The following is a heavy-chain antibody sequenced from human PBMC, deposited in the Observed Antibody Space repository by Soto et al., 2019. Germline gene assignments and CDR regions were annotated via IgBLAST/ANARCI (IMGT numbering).Heavy chain of an antibody. CDR3: ARDDGLADAFDI. Sequence: PGGSLRLSCAASGFTVSSNYMSWVRQAPGKGLEWVSVIYSDSSTYYADSVKGRFTISRDNSKNTLYLQMNSLRAEDTAVYYCARDDGLADAFDIWGQGTMVTVSS. CDR2: IYSDSST. V-gene: IGHV3-66*01. D-gene: IGHD4-17*01. J-gene: IGHJ3*02. CDR1: GFTVSSNY.